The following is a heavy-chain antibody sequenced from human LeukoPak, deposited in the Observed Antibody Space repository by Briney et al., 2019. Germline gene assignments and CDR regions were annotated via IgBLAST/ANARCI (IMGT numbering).Heavy chain of an antibody. CDR1: GFPLSTYD. V-gene: IGHV3-13*01. J-gene: IGHJ4*02. CDR3: VRSFYGDHPY. Sequence: GGSLRLSCAASGFPLSTYDMHWSRQGPGEGLEWVAAVGTSGHTFYPDSVKGQFTISRENARNSVYLQMNSLRAGDTAVYYCVRSFYGDHPYWGQGTLVTVSS. CDR2: VGTSGHT. D-gene: IGHD4-17*01.